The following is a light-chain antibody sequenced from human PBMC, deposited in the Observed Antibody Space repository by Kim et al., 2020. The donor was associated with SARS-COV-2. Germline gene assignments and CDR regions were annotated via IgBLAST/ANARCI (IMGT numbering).Light chain of an antibody. J-gene: IGLJ7*01. CDR1: SSNIGAGYD. V-gene: IGLV1-40*01. Sequence: RVTISGTGSSSNIGAGYDVHWYQHLPGPAPKLLIFRNNNRPSGVPARFSASKSGTSASLAITGLQAEDEADYSCQSYDSSLSHVVFGGGTQLTVL. CDR2: RNN. CDR3: QSYDSSLSHVV.